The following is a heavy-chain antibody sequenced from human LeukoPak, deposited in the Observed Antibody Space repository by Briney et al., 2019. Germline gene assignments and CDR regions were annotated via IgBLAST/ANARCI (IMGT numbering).Heavy chain of an antibody. J-gene: IGHJ3*02. CDR1: GFTFSSYE. Sequence: GGSLRLSCAASGFTFSSYEMNWVRQAPGKGLEWVSYISSGSNTIYYADSVKGRFTISRDNAKSSLYLQMNSLRVEDTAVYYCARDGMGVIKAFDIWGQGTMVTVSS. CDR2: ISSGSNTI. CDR3: ARDGMGVIKAFDI. D-gene: IGHD3-10*01. V-gene: IGHV3-48*03.